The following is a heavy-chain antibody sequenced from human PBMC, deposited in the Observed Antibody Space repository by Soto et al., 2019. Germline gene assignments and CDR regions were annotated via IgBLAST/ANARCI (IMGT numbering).Heavy chain of an antibody. J-gene: IGHJ4*02. CDR3: AKALYGGFTY. Sequence: EVRLLESGGGLVQPGGSLRLSCAASGFTFSVYAMSWVRQAPGKGLEWVSGISGSGDSTPYADSVKGRFTVSRDNSKSMLYLQTNSLRAEDTAIYYCAKALYGGFTYWGQGTLVTXSS. CDR2: ISGSGDST. D-gene: IGHD3-10*01. V-gene: IGHV3-23*01. CDR1: GFTFSVYA.